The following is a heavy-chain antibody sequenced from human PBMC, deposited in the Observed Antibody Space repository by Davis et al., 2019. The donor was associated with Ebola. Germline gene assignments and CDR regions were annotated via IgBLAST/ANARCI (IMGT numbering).Heavy chain of an antibody. V-gene: IGHV1-3*01. CDR2: INAGNGNT. CDR3: ARLGYYDFWSGYSEPDY. CDR1: GYTFTSYA. J-gene: IGHJ4*02. Sequence: ASVKVSCKASGYTFTSYAMHWVRQAPGQRLEWMGWINAGNGNTKYSQKFQGRVTITRDTSASTAYMELSSLRSEDTAVYYCARLGYYDFWSGYSEPDYWGQGTLVTVSS. D-gene: IGHD3-3*01.